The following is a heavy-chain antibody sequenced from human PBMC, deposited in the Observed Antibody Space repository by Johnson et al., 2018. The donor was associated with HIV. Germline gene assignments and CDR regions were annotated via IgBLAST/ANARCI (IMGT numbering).Heavy chain of an antibody. Sequence: VQLVESGGGLVQPGGSLKLSCAASRFTFSRYAMHWVRQATGKGLQSVAAIGTAGDTDYPGSVTGRFTISRENAKNSLYLQMNSLRAGDTAVYYCATGSPTVTTNAFDVWGQGTMVTVSS. CDR2: IGTAGDT. CDR3: ATGSPTVTTNAFDV. J-gene: IGHJ3*01. D-gene: IGHD4-17*01. V-gene: IGHV3-13*01. CDR1: RFTFSRYA.